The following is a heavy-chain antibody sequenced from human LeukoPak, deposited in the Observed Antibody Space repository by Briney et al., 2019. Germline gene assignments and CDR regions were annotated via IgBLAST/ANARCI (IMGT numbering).Heavy chain of an antibody. V-gene: IGHV4-59*11. CDR2: IYYSGST. D-gene: IGHD3-16*01. J-gene: IGHJ4*02. CDR3: ARVFYDYVWGSYYFDY. CDR1: GGSISSHY. Sequence: SETLSLTCTVSGGSISSHYWSWIRQPPGKGLEWIGYIYYSGSTNYNPSLKSRVTISVDTSKNQFSLKLSSVTAADTAVYYCARVFYDYVWGSYYFDYWGQGTLVTVYS.